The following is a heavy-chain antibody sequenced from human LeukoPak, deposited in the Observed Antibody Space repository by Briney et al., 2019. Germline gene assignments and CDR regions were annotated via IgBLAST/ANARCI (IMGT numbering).Heavy chain of an antibody. CDR2: IWFDGSAK. D-gene: IGHD2-21*02. J-gene: IGHJ4*02. CDR3: ARDRIVVVTATFDY. CDR1: GFGFSSYD. Sequence: GKSLRLSCAASGFGFSSYDMHWVRQAPGKGLEWVAIIWFDGSAKYYGDSVKGRFTVSRDNSKNTLYLQMNSLRAEDTAVYYCARDRIVVVTATFDYWGQGTLVTVSS. V-gene: IGHV3-33*01.